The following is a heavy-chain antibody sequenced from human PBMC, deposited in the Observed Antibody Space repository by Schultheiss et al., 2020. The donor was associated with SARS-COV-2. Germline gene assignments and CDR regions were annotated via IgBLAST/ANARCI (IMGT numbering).Heavy chain of an antibody. CDR3: ARDFELENYYYYGMDV. CDR1: GFTFSSYW. D-gene: IGHD1-1*01. J-gene: IGHJ6*02. V-gene: IGHV3-74*01. Sequence: GGSLRLSCAASGFTFSSYWMHWVRQAPGKGLVWVSRINNDGSSTNYADSVKGRFTISRDNSKNTLYLQMNSLRAEDTAVYYCARDFELENYYYYGMDVWGQGTTVTVSS. CDR2: INNDGSST.